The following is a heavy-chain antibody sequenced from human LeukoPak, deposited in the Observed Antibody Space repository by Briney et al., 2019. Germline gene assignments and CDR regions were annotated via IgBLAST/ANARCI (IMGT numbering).Heavy chain of an antibody. V-gene: IGHV2-5*02. J-gene: IGHJ4*02. CDR2: IYWDDDK. D-gene: IGHD6-19*01. Sequence: TLSLTCTVSGGSISNFHWGWIRQPPGKALEWLALIYWDDDKRYSPSLKSRLTITKDTSQNQVVLTMTNMDPVDTATYYCAHTEAVAGTYFDYWGQGTLVTVSS. CDR1: GGSISNFHW. CDR3: AHTEAVAGTYFDY.